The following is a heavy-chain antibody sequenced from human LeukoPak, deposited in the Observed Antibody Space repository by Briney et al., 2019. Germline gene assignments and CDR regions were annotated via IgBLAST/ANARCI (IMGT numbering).Heavy chain of an antibody. CDR2: IYSSEST. D-gene: IGHD6-19*01. V-gene: IGHV4-4*08. CDR1: GGSASSYY. CDR3: ARFHSGSGGWNVLWYFDL. Sequence: SETLSLTCTVSGGSASSYYWSWIRQPPGKGLEWIGYIYSSESTNYNPSLKSRVTISVDTSKNQFSLKLRSVTAADTAVYYCARFHSGSGGWNVLWYFDLWGRGTLVTVSS. J-gene: IGHJ2*01.